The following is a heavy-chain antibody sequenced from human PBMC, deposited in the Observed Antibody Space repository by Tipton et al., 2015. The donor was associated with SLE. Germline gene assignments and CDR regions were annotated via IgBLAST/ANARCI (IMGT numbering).Heavy chain of an antibody. J-gene: IGHJ4*02. CDR1: GVSISDHS. V-gene: IGHV4-59*08. CDR3: ARRFRDSYYFDY. CDR2: ISYSGRS. Sequence: TLSLTCTVSGVSISDHSWGWIRQPPGKGLEWIGYISYSGRSNYNPSLKSQVTISLDTSKNQVSLKVSSVTAADTAVYYCARRFRDSYYFDYWCQGTLISVSS.